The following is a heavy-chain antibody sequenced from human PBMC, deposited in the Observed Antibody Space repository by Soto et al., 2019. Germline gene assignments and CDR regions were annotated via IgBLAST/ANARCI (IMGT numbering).Heavy chain of an antibody. V-gene: IGHV3-30*14. Sequence: VQLVESGGGLVQPGRSLRLSCVASGFTFSGSEMHWVRQAPGKGLEWVAFISYDGDNKYYADSVKGRFTVSRDNSRNTLHLQMDSLRPEDTAVYYCARASYFSEKTAYYAKSFKWFDPWGQGTLLTVSS. CDR2: ISYDGDNK. D-gene: IGHD3-9*01. CDR1: GFTFSGSE. CDR3: ARASYFSEKTAYYAKSFKWFDP. J-gene: IGHJ5*02.